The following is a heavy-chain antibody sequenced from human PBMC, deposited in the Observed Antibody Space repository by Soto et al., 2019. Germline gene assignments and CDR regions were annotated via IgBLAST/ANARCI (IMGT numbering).Heavy chain of an antibody. CDR2: ISGSGDNT. V-gene: IGHV3-23*01. CDR1: GFTFSSYA. D-gene: IGHD2-21*02. CDR3: AKYCGDRNYSHYGMDF. J-gene: IGHJ6*04. Sequence: GESLRLSCAASGFTFSSYALRWVRQAPGKGLEWVSGISGSGDNTYHADSVKGRFTISRDNSKNTLYLQMNSLRADDTAVYYCAKYCGDRNYSHYGMDFCGKGTSVPVSS.